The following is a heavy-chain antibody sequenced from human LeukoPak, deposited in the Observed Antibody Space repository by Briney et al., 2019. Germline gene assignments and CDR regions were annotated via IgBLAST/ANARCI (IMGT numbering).Heavy chain of an antibody. D-gene: IGHD5-24*01. Sequence: ASVKVSCKASGGTFSSYAISWVRQAPGQGLEWMGRIIPILGIANYAQKFQGRVTITADKSTSTAYMELSSLRSEDTAVYYCARGVEMATISAFDPWGQGTLVTVSS. CDR3: ARGVEMATISAFDP. V-gene: IGHV1-69*04. CDR2: IIPILGIA. J-gene: IGHJ5*02. CDR1: GGTFSSYA.